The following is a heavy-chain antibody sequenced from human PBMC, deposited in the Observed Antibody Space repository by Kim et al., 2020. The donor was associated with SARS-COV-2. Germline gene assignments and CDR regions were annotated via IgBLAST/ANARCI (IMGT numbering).Heavy chain of an antibody. Sequence: GESLKISCKGSGYSFTSYWISWVRQMPGKGLEWMGRIDPSDSYTNYSPSFQGHVTISADKSISTAYLQWSSLKASDTAMYYCARHGGYYDSSGYSWGQGTLVTVSS. J-gene: IGHJ4*02. CDR3: ARHGGYYDSSGYS. D-gene: IGHD3-22*01. CDR2: IDPSDSYT. V-gene: IGHV5-10-1*01. CDR1: GYSFTSYW.